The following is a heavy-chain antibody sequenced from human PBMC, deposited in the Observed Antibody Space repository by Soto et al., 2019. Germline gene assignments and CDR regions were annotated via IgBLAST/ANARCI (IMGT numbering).Heavy chain of an antibody. CDR3: ARAMYSSPIRYYYYGMDV. V-gene: IGHV3-7*03. J-gene: IGHJ6*02. CDR1: GFTFSSYW. CDR2: IKQDGSEK. Sequence: GGSLRLSCAASGFTFSSYWMSWVRQAPGKGLEWVANIKQDGSEKYYVDSVKGRFTISRDNAKNSLYLQMNSLRAEDTAVYYCARAMYSSPIRYYYYGMDVWGQGTTVNVSS. D-gene: IGHD6-13*01.